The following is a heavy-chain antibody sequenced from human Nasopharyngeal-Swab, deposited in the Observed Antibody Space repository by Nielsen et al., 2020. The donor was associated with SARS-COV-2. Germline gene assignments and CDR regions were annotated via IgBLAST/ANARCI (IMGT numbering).Heavy chain of an antibody. D-gene: IGHD1-20*01. CDR1: GFTFSSYG. CDR3: AKPYNWNPDAFDI. CDR2: ISYDGSNK. J-gene: IGHJ3*02. Sequence: LSLTCAASGFTFSSYGMHWVRQAPGKGLEWVAVISYDGSNKYYADSVKGRFTISRDNSKNTLYLQMNSLRAEDTAVYYCAKPYNWNPDAFDIWGQGTMVTVSS. V-gene: IGHV3-30*18.